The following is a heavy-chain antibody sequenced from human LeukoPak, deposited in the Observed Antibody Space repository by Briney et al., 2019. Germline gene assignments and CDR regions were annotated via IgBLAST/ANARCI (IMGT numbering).Heavy chain of an antibody. CDR3: ARDGSGSYGQVRFDI. V-gene: IGHV3-48*03. CDR2: ISTSGRTI. J-gene: IGHJ3*02. Sequence: GGSLRLSCAASGFTFSDYEMNWVRQAPGKGLEWVSFISTSGRTIYYADSVKGRFTISRDNAKNSLSLQMNSLRAEDTAVYYFARDGSGSYGQVRFDIRAQGTMVTGSS. CDR1: GFTFSDYE. D-gene: IGHD1-26*01.